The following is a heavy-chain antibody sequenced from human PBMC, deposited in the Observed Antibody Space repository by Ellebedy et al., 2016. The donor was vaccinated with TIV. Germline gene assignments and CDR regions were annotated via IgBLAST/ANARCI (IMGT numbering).Heavy chain of an antibody. V-gene: IGHV3-7*01. CDR2: IKQDESEK. Sequence: GESLKISXAASGLTFSSYWMYWVRQAPGKGLEWVANIKQDESEKYYADSVKGRFTISRDNAKNSLYLQMNSLRAEDTAVYYCAVTVSTWECWGQGTLVTVSS. J-gene: IGHJ4*02. CDR3: AVTVSTWEC. CDR1: GLTFSSYW. D-gene: IGHD4-17*01.